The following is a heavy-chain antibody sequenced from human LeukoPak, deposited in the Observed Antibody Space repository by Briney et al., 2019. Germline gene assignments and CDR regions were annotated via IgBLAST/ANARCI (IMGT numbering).Heavy chain of an antibody. CDR1: GFSFSSNT. J-gene: IGHJ4*02. CDR2: ISNNGGRT. Sequence: GGSLRLSCAGSGFSFSSNTMSWVRQAPGRRLEWGSAISNNGGRTDYADSVKGRFTISRDNSKSTLYLHMDSLRAEDTAVYDCARDEDTSALSEYWGQGTLVTVSS. D-gene: IGHD2/OR15-2a*01. CDR3: ARDEDTSALSEY. V-gene: IGHV3-23*01.